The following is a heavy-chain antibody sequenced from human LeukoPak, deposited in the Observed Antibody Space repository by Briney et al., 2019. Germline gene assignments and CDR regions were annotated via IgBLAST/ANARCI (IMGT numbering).Heavy chain of an antibody. CDR1: GFTFSSYA. V-gene: IGHV3-23*01. D-gene: IGHD4-23*01. CDR2: ISGSGGST. J-gene: IGHJ6*02. CDR3: AKYVSGGEYGGMWYYYGMDV. Sequence: GGSLRLSCAASGFTFSSYAMSWVRQAPGKGLEWVSAISGSGGSTYYADSVKGRFTISRDNSKNTLYLQMNSLGAEDTAVYYCAKYVSGGEYGGMWYYYGMDVWGQGTTVTVSS.